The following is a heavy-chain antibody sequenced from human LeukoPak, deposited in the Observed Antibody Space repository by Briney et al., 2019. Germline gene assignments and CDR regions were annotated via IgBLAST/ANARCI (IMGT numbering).Heavy chain of an antibody. D-gene: IGHD2-2*01. CDR1: GYTFTGYY. J-gene: IGHJ4*02. CDR3: ARDQGEVVPAAVDY. V-gene: IGHV1-2*02. CDR2: INPNSGGT. Sequence: ASVKVSCKASGYTFTGYYMHWVRQAPGQGLEWMGWINPNSGGTNYAQKFQGRVIMTRDTSISTAYMELSRLRSDDTAVYYCARDQGEVVPAAVDYWGQGTLVTVSS.